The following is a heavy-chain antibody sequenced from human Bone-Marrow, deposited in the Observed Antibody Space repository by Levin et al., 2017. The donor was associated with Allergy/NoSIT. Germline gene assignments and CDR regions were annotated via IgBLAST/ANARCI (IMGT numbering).Heavy chain of an antibody. CDR3: TRRNSSWATFTFHI. CDR2: IFHSGIA. V-gene: IGHV4-4*02. J-gene: IGHJ3*02. Sequence: SETLSLTCAVSGASISSSNWWNWVRQTPGGGLEWIGEIFHSGIANYNPSLKSRILISVDKSKNHFSLNLKSVTAADTDLYYCTRRNSSWATFTFHIWGHGTMVTVS. CDR1: GASISSSNW. D-gene: IGHD1/OR15-1a*01.